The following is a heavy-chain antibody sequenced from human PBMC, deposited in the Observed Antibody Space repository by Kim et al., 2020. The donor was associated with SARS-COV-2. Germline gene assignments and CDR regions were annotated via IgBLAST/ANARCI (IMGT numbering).Heavy chain of an antibody. Sequence: ASVKVSCKASGYTFTSYAMHWVRQAPGQRLEWMGWINAGNGNTKYSQKFQGRVTITRDTSASTAYMELSSLRSEDTAVYYCARVEGMATSYYYGMDVWGQGTTVTVSS. V-gene: IGHV1-3*01. CDR3: ARVEGMATSYYYGMDV. CDR2: INAGNGNT. D-gene: IGHD3-10*01. J-gene: IGHJ6*02. CDR1: GYTFTSYA.